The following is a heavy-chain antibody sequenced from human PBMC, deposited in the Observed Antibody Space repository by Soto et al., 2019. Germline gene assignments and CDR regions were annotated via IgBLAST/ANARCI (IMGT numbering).Heavy chain of an antibody. CDR3: TTDSSTRYSSGQDAFDI. V-gene: IGHV3-49*03. D-gene: IGHD6-19*01. CDR1: GFTFGDYA. Sequence: PGGSLRLSCTASGFTFGDYAMSWFRQAPGKGLEWVGFIRSKAYGGTTEYAASVKGRFTISRDDSKSIAYLQMNSLKTEDTAVYYCTTDSSTRYSSGQDAFDIWGQGTMVTVSS. J-gene: IGHJ3*02. CDR2: IRSKAYGGTT.